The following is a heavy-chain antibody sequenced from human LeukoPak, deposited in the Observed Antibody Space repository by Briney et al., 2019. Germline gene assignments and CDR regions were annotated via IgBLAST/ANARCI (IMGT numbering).Heavy chain of an antibody. CDR3: ARDYCTDYDFWSGYFAHAFDI. V-gene: IGHV1-69*04. D-gene: IGHD3-3*01. CDR1: VGTFTSYT. Sequence: ASVKVPRKPSVGTFTSYTISWVRQAPGQGLEWVGRTIPILGIANYAQKLQGRVTITADKSTITAYMELSSLGAEDTAVYYCARDYCTDYDFWSGYFAHAFDIWGQGTMVTVSS. J-gene: IGHJ3*02. CDR2: TIPILGIA.